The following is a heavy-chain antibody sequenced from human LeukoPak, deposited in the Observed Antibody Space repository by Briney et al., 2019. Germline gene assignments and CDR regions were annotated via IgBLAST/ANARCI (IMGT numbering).Heavy chain of an antibody. CDR3: ARGPATTKTYYYYGMDV. CDR2: INPNSGGT. V-gene: IGHV1-2*02. Sequence: GASVKVSCKASGYTFTSYGINWVRQAPGQGLEWMGWINPNSGGTNYAQKFQGRVTMTRDTSISTAYMELSRLRSDDTAVYYCARGPATTKTYYYYGMDVWGQGTTVTVSS. J-gene: IGHJ6*02. D-gene: IGHD5-12*01. CDR1: GYTFTSYG.